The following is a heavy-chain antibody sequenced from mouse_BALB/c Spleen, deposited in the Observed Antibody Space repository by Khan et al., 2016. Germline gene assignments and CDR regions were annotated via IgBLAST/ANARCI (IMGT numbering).Heavy chain of an antibody. V-gene: IGHV9-3-1*01. CDR2: INTYTGET. Sequence: QIQLVQSGPELKKPGETVKISCKASGYTLANYGVIWVKQAPGKGLKWMVWINTYTGETIYTDDFKGRFAFSLETYANIVYLVNNNLKNEDTDTYFCSSDFGTYWYFDVWGSGTTFTVSS. CDR1: GYTLANYG. CDR3: SSDFGTYWYFDV. J-gene: IGHJ1*01. D-gene: IGHD1-1*02.